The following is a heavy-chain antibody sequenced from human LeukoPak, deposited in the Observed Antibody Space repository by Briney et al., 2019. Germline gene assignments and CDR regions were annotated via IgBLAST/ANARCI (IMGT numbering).Heavy chain of an antibody. V-gene: IGHV3-7*01. CDR3: ARGFPKFDY. Sequence: GGSLRLSCAASGFTFSNYWMSWVRQAPGKGLEWVANINQDGSEKHYVDSVKGRFTISRDNAKNSLYLQMNSLRAEDTAVYYCARGFPKFDYWGQGTLVTVSS. J-gene: IGHJ4*02. CDR2: INQDGSEK. CDR1: GFTFSNYW.